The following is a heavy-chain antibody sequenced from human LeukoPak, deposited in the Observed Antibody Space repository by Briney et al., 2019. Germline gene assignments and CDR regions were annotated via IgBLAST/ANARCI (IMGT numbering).Heavy chain of an antibody. J-gene: IGHJ5*02. V-gene: IGHV3-23*01. CDR1: GFIFSSYA. Sequence: GGSLRLSCAASGFIFSSYAISWVRQAPGKGLEWVSGIRTSGETFYADSVKGRFTISRDISKSTVYLQMSSLRAEDSAIYYCATRSYDVWTGINWFDPWGQGTLVTVSS. D-gene: IGHD3-3*01. CDR2: IRTSGET. CDR3: ATRSYDVWTGINWFDP.